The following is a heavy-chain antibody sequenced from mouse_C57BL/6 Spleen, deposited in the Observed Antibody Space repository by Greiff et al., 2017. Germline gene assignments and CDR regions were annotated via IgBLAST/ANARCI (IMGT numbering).Heavy chain of an antibody. CDR1: GFTFSDYG. D-gene: IGHD2-5*01. CDR2: ISSGSSTI. CDR3: ARDSNYCYAMDY. J-gene: IGHJ4*01. Sequence: EVKVVESGGGLVKPGGSLKLSCAASGFTFSDYGMHWVRQAPEKGLEWVAYISSGSSTIYYADTVKGRFTISRDNAKNTLFLQMTSLRSEDTAMYYCARDSNYCYAMDYWGQGTSVTVSS. V-gene: IGHV5-17*01.